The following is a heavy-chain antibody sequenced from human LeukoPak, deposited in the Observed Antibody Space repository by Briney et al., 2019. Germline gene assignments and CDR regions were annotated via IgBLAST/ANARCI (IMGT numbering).Heavy chain of an antibody. J-gene: IGHJ4*02. Sequence: PSETLSLTCTVSGGSISSSSYYWGWIRQPPGKGLEWIGSIYYSGSTYYNPSLKSRVTISVDTSKNQFSLKLSSVTAADTAVYYCARRYSQSSYYFDYWGQGTLVTVSS. D-gene: IGHD3-16*02. CDR2: IYYSGST. CDR3: ARRYSQSSYYFDY. CDR1: GGSISSSSYY. V-gene: IGHV4-39*01.